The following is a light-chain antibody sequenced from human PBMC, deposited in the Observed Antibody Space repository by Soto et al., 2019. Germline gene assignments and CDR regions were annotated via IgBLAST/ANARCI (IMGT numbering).Light chain of an antibody. CDR3: QSYDSRLGGV. V-gene: IGLV1-40*01. J-gene: IGLJ7*01. CDR1: SSNIGAGYD. CDR2: GNS. Sequence: QLVLTQPPSVSGALGQRVIISCTGSSSNIGAGYDVHWYQQLPGTAPKVLIYGNSNRPSGVPERFSGSKSGTSASLAITGLQAEDEADYYCQSYDSRLGGVFGGGTQLTVL.